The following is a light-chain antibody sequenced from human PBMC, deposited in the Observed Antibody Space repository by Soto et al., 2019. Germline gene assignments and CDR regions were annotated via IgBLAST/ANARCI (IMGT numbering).Light chain of an antibody. Sequence: QSVLTQPPSVSEAPGQRVTISCTGSSSNIGAGYEAHWYQQVPGTAPKLLIYENNNRPSGVPDQFSGSKSGTSASLAITGLQAEGESEYYCQSYDSSLSGYVFGTWTKVTVL. V-gene: IGLV1-40*01. CDR1: SSNIGAGYE. CDR3: QSYDSSLSGYV. CDR2: ENN. J-gene: IGLJ1*01.